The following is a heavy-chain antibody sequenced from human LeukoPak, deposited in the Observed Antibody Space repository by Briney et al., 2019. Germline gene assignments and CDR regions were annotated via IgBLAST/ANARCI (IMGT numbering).Heavy chain of an antibody. Sequence: GGSLRLSCAASGFTFSSYGMHWVRQAPGKGLEWVAVIWYDGSNKYYADSVKGRFTISRDNSKNTLYLQMNSLRAEDTAVYYCARGSPDAYCGGDCYSYDAFDIWGQGTMVTVSS. V-gene: IGHV3-33*01. D-gene: IGHD2-21*02. J-gene: IGHJ3*02. CDR3: ARGSPDAYCGGDCYSYDAFDI. CDR1: GFTFSSYG. CDR2: IWYDGSNK.